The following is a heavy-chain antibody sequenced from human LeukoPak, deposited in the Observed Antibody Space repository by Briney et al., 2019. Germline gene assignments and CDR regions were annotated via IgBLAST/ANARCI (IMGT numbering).Heavy chain of an antibody. J-gene: IGHJ3*02. V-gene: IGHV3-9*01. D-gene: IGHD3-3*01. CDR1: GFTFDDYA. CDR2: ISWNSGSI. CDR3: ANYDFWSGQRAFDI. Sequence: GRSLRLSCAASGFTFDDYAMHWVRQAPGKGLEWVSGISWNSGSIGYADSVKGRFTISRDNAKNSLYLQMNSLRAEDTAVYYCANYDFWSGQRAFDIWGQGTMVTVSS.